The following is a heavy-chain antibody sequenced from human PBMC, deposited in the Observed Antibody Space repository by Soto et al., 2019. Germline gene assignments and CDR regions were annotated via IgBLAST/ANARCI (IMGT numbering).Heavy chain of an antibody. D-gene: IGHD2-21*02. CDR2: VFSSVSA. V-gene: IGHV4-4*07. CDR3: ARDGMTTGDT. J-gene: IGHJ4*02. Sequence: SETLSLTCIVSGVSVTSYTWSWVRQPANKGLEWIGRVFSSVSATYNPSLKSRVSISMDTAEDRISLKLDSVTAADAGVYFCARDGMTTGDTWGPGTLVTVSS. CDR1: GVSVTSYT.